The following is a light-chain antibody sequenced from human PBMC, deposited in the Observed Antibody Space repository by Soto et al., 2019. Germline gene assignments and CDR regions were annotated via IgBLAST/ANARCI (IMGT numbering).Light chain of an antibody. J-gene: IGLJ2*01. CDR1: SSDVGSYNL. CDR2: EGS. CDR3: CSYAGSSTLI. V-gene: IGLV2-23*01. Sequence: QSALTQPASVSGSPGQSITISCTGTSSDVGSYNLVSWYQQHPGKAPKLMIYEGSKRPSGVSNRFSGSKSGNTASLTISGLQAYDEADYYCCSYAGSSTLIFGGGTKLTVL.